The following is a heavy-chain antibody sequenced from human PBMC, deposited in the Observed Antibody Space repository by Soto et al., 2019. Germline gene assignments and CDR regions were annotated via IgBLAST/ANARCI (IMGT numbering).Heavy chain of an antibody. CDR2: IRSKAYGGTT. V-gene: IGHV3-49*03. D-gene: IGHD1-26*01. J-gene: IGHJ4*02. CDR1: GFTFGDYA. Sequence: GGSLRLSCTASGFTFGDYAMSWFRQAPGKGLEWVGFIRSKAYGGTTEYAAPVKGRFTISRDDSKSIAYLQMNSLKAEDTAVYYCTRDPVSVGATWGPPFDYWGQGTLVTVSS. CDR3: TRDPVSVGATWGPPFDY.